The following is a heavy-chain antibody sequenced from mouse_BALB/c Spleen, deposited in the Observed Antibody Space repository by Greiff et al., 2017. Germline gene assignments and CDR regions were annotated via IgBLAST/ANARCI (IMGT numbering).Heavy chain of an antibody. CDR2: IRNKANGYTT. D-gene: IGHD2-1*01. CDR3: ARAPYGNYEGLYAMDY. Sequence: EVKLVESGGGLVQPGGSLRLSCATSGFTFTDYYMSWVRQPPGKALEWLGFIRNKANGYTTEYSASVKGRFTISRDNSQSILYLQMNTLRAEDSATYYCARAPYGNYEGLYAMDYWGQGTSVTVSS. J-gene: IGHJ4*01. V-gene: IGHV7-3*02. CDR1: GFTFTDYY.